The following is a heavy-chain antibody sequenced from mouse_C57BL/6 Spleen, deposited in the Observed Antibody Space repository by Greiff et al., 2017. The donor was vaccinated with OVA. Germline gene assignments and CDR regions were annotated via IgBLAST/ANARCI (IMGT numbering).Heavy chain of an antibody. D-gene: IGHD2-14*01. CDR1: GFTFSDYY. CDR2: ISNGGGST. CDR3: ASAYRGYWHFDV. J-gene: IGHJ1*03. Sequence: EVKVVESGGGLVQPGGSLKLSCAASGFTFSDYYMYWVRQTPEKRLEWVAYISNGGGSTYYPDTVKGRFTISRDNAKNTLYLQMSRLKSEDTAMYYCASAYRGYWHFDVWGTGTTVTVSS. V-gene: IGHV5-12*01.